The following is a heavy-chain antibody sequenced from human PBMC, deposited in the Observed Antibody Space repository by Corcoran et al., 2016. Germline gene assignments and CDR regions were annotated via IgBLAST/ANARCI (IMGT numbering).Heavy chain of an antibody. V-gene: IGHV3-53*01. J-gene: IGHJ4*02. CDR2: IYSGGST. Sequence: EVQRVESGGGLIQPGGSLRLSCAASGFTVSSNYISWVRQPPGKGLEWVSVIYSGGSTYYADSVKGRFTISRDNSKNTLYLQMNSLRAEDTAVYYCGRRVPAAYFDYWGQGTLVTVSS. D-gene: IGHD2-2*01. CDR3: GRRVPAAYFDY. CDR1: GFTVSSNY.